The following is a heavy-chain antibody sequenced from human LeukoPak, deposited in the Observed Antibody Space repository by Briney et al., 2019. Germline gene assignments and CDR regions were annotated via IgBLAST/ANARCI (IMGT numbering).Heavy chain of an antibody. CDR1: GGSISSYY. V-gene: IGHV4-59*01. J-gene: IGHJ4*02. Sequence: SETLSLTCTVSGGSISSYYWSWIRQPPGKGLEWIGYIYYSGSTNYNPSLKSRVTISVVTSKNQFSLKLSSVTAADTAVYYCARQYAFWSGLFDYWGQGTLVTVSS. D-gene: IGHD3-3*01. CDR2: IYYSGST. CDR3: ARQYAFWSGLFDY.